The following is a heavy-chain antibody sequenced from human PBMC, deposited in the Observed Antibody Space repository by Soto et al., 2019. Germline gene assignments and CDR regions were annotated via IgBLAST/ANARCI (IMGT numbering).Heavy chain of an antibody. J-gene: IGHJ6*02. CDR2: ISYDGSNK. D-gene: IGHD6-6*01. V-gene: IGHV3-30*18. Sequence: QVQLVESGGGVVQPGRSLRLSCAASGFTFSSYGMHWVRQAPGKGLEWVAVISYDGSNKYYADSVKGRFTISRDNSKNTLYLQMNSLRSEDTAMYYCAKDRVAARRGYYYGMDVWGQGTTVTVSS. CDR1: GFTFSSYG. CDR3: AKDRVAARRGYYYGMDV.